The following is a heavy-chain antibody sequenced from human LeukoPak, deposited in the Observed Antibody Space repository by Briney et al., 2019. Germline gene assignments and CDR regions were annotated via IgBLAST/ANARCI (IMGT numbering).Heavy chain of an antibody. CDR3: ARQVSRYYYYYMDV. D-gene: IGHD6-13*01. CDR2: IYYSGST. J-gene: IGHJ6*03. CDR1: GGSISSYY. Sequence: PSETLSLTCTVSGGSISSYYWSWIRQPPGKGLEWIGYIYYSGSTNYNPSLKSRVTISVDTSKNQFSLKLSSVTAADTAVYYCARQVSRYYYYYMDVWGKGTTVTISS. V-gene: IGHV4-59*08.